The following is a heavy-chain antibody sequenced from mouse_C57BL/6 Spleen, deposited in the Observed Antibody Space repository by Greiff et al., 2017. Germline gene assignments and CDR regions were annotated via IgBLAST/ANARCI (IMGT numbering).Heavy chain of an antibody. J-gene: IGHJ3*01. V-gene: IGHV5-4*01. Sequence: EVQGVESGGGLVKPGGSLKLSCAASGFTFSSYAMSWVRQTPEKRLEWVATISDGGSYTYYPDNVKGRFTISRDNAKNNLYLQMSHLKSEDTAMYYCARDSSNWEGFAYWGQGTLVTVSA. CDR2: ISDGGSYT. D-gene: IGHD4-1*02. CDR1: GFTFSSYA. CDR3: ARDSSNWEGFAY.